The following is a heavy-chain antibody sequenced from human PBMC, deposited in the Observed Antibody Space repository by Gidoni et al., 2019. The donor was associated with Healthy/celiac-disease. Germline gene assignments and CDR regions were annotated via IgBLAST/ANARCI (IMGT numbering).Heavy chain of an antibody. CDR1: GFTFSSYA. Sequence: QVQLVESGGGVVQPGRSLRLSCAASGFTFSSYAMQWVRQAPAKGLEWVAVISYDGSNKYYADSVKGRFTISRDNSKNTLYLQMNSLRAEDKAVYYCARELNADYYDSSGYYRHAFDIWGQGTMVTVSS. D-gene: IGHD3-22*01. CDR3: ARELNADYYDSSGYYRHAFDI. J-gene: IGHJ3*02. CDR2: ISYDGSNK. V-gene: IGHV3-30-3*01.